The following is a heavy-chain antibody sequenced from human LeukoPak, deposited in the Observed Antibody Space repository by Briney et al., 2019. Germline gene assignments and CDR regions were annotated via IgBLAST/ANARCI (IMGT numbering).Heavy chain of an antibody. CDR1: GDSISSSTYY. J-gene: IGHJ4*02. Sequence: SETLSLTCTVSGDSISSSTYYWDWIRQPPGKGLEWIGSIYYSGSAYNKLSLKSRLSISVDTSKNQFSLKLSSVTAADTAVYYCAREHYYDSPPDYFDYWGQGTVVTVSS. D-gene: IGHD3-22*01. V-gene: IGHV4-39*07. CDR3: AREHYYDSPPDYFDY. CDR2: IYYSGSA.